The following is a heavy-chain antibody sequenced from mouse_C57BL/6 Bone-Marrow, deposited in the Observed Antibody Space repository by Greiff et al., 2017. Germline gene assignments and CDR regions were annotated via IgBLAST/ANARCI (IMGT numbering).Heavy chain of an antibody. CDR3: ARGGTAQVLFAY. CDR2: INPSSGYT. V-gene: IGHV1-7*01. J-gene: IGHJ3*01. D-gene: IGHD3-2*02. Sequence: QVQLKQSGAELVKPGASVKLSCKASGYTFTSYWMHWVKQRPGQGLEWIGYINPSSGYTKYNQKFKDKATLTVDKSSSTAYMQLSSLTSEDSAVYYCARGGTAQVLFAYWGQGTLVTVSA. CDR1: GYTFTSYW.